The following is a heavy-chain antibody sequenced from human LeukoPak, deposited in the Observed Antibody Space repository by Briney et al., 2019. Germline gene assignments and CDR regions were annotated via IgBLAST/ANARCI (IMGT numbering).Heavy chain of an antibody. J-gene: IGHJ4*02. Sequence: GGSLRLSCAVSGFTFSSYGMHWVRQAPGKGLEWVAFIRYDGSNKYYADSVKGRFTISRDNSKNTLYLQMNSLRAEDTAVYYCAKDMGHYDFWSGLDYWGQGTLVTVSS. CDR1: GFTFSSYG. CDR3: AKDMGHYDFWSGLDY. V-gene: IGHV3-30*02. CDR2: IRYDGSNK. D-gene: IGHD3-3*01.